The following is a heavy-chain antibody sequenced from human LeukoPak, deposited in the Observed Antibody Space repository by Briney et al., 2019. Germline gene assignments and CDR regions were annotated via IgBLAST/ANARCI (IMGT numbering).Heavy chain of an antibody. D-gene: IGHD2-2*01. J-gene: IGHJ4*02. Sequence: GGSLRLSCAASGFTFDDYAMHWVRQAPGKGLEWVSGISWNSGSIGYADSVKGRSTISRDNAKNSLYLQMNSLRAEDTALYYCAKGHCSSTSCSPSDYWGQGTLVTVSS. CDR3: AKGHCSSTSCSPSDY. V-gene: IGHV3-9*01. CDR2: ISWNSGSI. CDR1: GFTFDDYA.